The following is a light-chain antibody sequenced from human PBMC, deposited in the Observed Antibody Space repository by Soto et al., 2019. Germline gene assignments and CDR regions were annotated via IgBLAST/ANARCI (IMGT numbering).Light chain of an antibody. CDR3: QQSYSTPTIT. V-gene: IGKV1-39*01. J-gene: IGKJ5*01. Sequence: DIEMTQSPSSLSASVGDRVTITCQASQDISNYLNWYQQKPGKAPKLLIYDASNLETAVPSRFRGSGSGTLFTLTISSLQPEDFATYYCQQSYSTPTITFGQGTRLEIK. CDR2: DAS. CDR1: QDISNY.